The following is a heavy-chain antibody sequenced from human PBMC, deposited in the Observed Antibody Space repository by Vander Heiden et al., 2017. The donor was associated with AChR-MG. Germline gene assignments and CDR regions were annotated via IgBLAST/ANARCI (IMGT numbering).Heavy chain of an antibody. CDR1: GFTFSSYS. Sequence: EVQLVESGGGLVKPGGSLRLSCAASGFTFSSYSMNGVRQAPGKGLEGVSSISSSSSSIYYADSVKGRFTISRDNAKNSLYLQMNSLRDQDKAVYYCARGARIRFLEWLPSDYWVQGYLVTVSS. CDR2: ISSSSSSI. J-gene: IGHJ4*02. CDR3: ARGARIRFLEWLPSDY. V-gene: IGHV3-21*01. D-gene: IGHD3-3*01.